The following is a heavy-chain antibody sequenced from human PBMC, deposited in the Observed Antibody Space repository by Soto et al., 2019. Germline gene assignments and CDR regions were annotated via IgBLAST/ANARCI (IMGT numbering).Heavy chain of an antibody. CDR2: ISAYNGNT. V-gene: IGHV1-18*01. CDR3: SGEYCSSTSCVDAFDI. CDR1: GYTFTSYG. Sequence: QVQLVQSGAEVKKPGASVKVSCKASGYTFTSYGISWVRQAPGQGLEWMGWISAYNGNTNYAQKLQGRVTMTTDTSTSTAYMELRSVRSDDTAVYYCSGEYCSSTSCVDAFDIWGQGTMVTVSS. D-gene: IGHD2-2*01. J-gene: IGHJ3*02.